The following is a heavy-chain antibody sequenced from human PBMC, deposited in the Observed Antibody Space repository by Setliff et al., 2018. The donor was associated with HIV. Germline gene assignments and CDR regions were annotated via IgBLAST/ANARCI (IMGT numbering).Heavy chain of an antibody. V-gene: IGHV3-43D*04. J-gene: IGHJ4*02. Sequence: GGSLRLSCAASGFTFDDYAMHWVRQRPGKGLEWVSLISWDGSSTYYRDSVKGRFTISRDNSKNTVYLQMNNTRVEDTAVYYCARTSLHGSGNYGGFYFESWGQGTLVTVSS. CDR3: ARTSLHGSGNYGGFYFES. CDR2: ISWDGSST. D-gene: IGHD3-10*01. CDR1: GFTFDDYA.